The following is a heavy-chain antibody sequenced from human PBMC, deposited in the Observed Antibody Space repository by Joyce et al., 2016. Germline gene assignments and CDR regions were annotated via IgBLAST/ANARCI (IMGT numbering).Heavy chain of an antibody. CDR2: IYPGDSNT. D-gene: IGHD3-10*01. V-gene: IGHV5-51*01. CDR3: AGNYYGSGSYYRAFDY. CDR1: GYSFTSYW. Sequence: EVQLVQSGAEVKKPGESLKISCKGSGYSFTSYWIGWVRGMPGKGLGWMGNIYPGDSNTRYTPTFQGQVTISANKSISTAYLQWNSLKASDTAMYYCAGNYYGSGSYYRAFDYWGQGTLVTVSS. J-gene: IGHJ4*02.